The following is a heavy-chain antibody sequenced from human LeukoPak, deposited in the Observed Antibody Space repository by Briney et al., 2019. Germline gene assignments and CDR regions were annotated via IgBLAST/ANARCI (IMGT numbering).Heavy chain of an antibody. CDR3: ARPSVTDDAFDI. Sequence: VKVSCKASGYTFSSYDINWVRQATREGVEGMGWMNPNSGNTGYAQKFQGRVTMTTNTSISTAYMELSSLRSEDTAVYYCARPSVTDDAFDIWGQGTMVTVSS. V-gene: IGHV1-8*01. J-gene: IGHJ3*02. CDR1: GYTFSSYD. CDR2: MNPNSGNT. D-gene: IGHD2-21*02.